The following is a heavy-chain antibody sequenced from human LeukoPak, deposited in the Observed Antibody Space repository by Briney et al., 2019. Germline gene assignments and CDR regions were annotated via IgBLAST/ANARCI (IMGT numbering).Heavy chain of an antibody. CDR1: GSTFTGCY. CDR2: INPDSGAT. Sequence: ASVKVSCKASGSTFTGCYIHWVRQAPGQGLEWMGWINPDSGATNYAQKFQGRVTMTGDTSISTAYMELSGLRSGDTAVYYCARETTGWGGSDYWGQGTLVTVSS. J-gene: IGHJ4*02. V-gene: IGHV1-2*02. CDR3: ARETTGWGGSDY. D-gene: IGHD1-14*01.